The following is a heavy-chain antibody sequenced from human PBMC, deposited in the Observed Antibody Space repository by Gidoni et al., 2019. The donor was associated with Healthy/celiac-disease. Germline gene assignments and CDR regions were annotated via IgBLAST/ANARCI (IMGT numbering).Heavy chain of an antibody. Sequence: QVQLVESGGGLVKPGGPLRLSCAASGFTLSDYYMSWIRQAPGKGLEWVSYISSSGSTIYYADSVKGRFTISRDNAKNSLYLQMNSLRAEDTAVYYCARVQLSYYDISKRTRMKPVDIWGQGTMVTVSS. CDR1: GFTLSDYY. V-gene: IGHV3-11*01. D-gene: IGHD3-22*01. CDR2: ISSSGSTI. J-gene: IGHJ3*02. CDR3: ARVQLSYYDISKRTRMKPVDI.